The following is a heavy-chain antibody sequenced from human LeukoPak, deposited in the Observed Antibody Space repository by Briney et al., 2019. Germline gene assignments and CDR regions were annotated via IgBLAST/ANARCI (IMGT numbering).Heavy chain of an antibody. J-gene: IGHJ4*02. D-gene: IGHD6-19*01. CDR1: GFTFGIFS. Sequence: GGSLRLSCAASGFTFGIFSMNWVRQTPGKGLEWVSSISGISDYIYYADSVKGRFTMSRDNAKNLLYLGMNSLRAEDTAVYFCARDRGSGWYGDLGYWGQGTLVTVAS. V-gene: IGHV3-21*06. CDR3: ARDRGSGWYGDLGY. CDR2: ISGISDYI.